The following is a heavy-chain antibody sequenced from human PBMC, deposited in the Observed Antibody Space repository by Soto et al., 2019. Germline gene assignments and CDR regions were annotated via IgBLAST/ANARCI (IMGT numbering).Heavy chain of an antibody. Sequence: GGSLRLSCAASGFTFSSYGTHWVRQAPGKGLEWVAVIWYDGSNKYYADSVKGRFTISRDNSKNTLYLQMNSLRAEDTAVYYCASSQYQLLFGMWSWGQGTLVTVSS. V-gene: IGHV3-33*01. D-gene: IGHD2-2*01. CDR1: GFTFSSYG. J-gene: IGHJ5*02. CDR3: ASSQYQLLFGMWS. CDR2: IWYDGSNK.